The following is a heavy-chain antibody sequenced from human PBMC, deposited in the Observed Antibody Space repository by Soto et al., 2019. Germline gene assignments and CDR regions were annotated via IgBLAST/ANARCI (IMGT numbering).Heavy chain of an antibody. V-gene: IGHV4-61*03. CDR1: GDSLSRGSFY. J-gene: IGHJ1*01. CDR3: ARRFTFGYFQP. CDR2: IYDSGTT. Sequence: QVQLQESGPGLAQPSETLSLTCTVSGDSLSRGSFYWSWIRQSPGKGLEWIGHIYDSGTTNYNPSLMGRVTISQDTSMNRFSLTLTSVTAADTAVYYCARRFTFGYFQPWGQGTLVAVSS. D-gene: IGHD3-10*01.